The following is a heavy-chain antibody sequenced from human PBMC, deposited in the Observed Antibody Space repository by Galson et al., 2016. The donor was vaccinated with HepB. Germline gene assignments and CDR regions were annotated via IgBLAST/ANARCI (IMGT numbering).Heavy chain of an antibody. CDR3: ASGRYYYGSEY. V-gene: IGHV4-61*01. D-gene: IGHD3-10*01. Sequence: SETLSLTCTVSGDSVSSGNYYWTWIRQPPGKGLEWIGYIYYSGSTNYNPSLKSRVTISVDTPKNQFSLKLSSVTAADTAVYYCASGRYYYGSEYWGQGTLVTVSS. J-gene: IGHJ4*02. CDR1: GDSVSSGNYY. CDR2: IYYSGST.